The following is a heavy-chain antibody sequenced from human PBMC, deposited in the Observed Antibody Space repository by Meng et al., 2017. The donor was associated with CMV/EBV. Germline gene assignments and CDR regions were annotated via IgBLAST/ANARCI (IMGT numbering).Heavy chain of an antibody. CDR3: ARVGRSHIVVVPAAMGQRPPLPLDV. CDR1: GGSISSSSYY. V-gene: IGHV4-39*02. D-gene: IGHD2-2*01. Sequence: GPLRLSCTVSGGSISSSSYYWGWIRQPPGKGLEWIGTIYYSGTTYYNPSLKSRVTISVDTSNNHFSLKLASVTSADTAVYYCARVGRSHIVVVPAAMGQRPPLPLDVWGQGTTVTVSS. CDR2: IYYSGTT. J-gene: IGHJ6*02.